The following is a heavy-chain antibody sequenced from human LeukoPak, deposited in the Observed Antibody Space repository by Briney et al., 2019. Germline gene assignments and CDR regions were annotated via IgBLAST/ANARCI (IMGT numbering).Heavy chain of an antibody. CDR1: GYTFTSYG. CDR2: ISAYNGNT. J-gene: IGHJ4*02. D-gene: IGHD2-2*01. CDR3: ARASGGYCSSTSCSFFDY. V-gene: IGHV1-18*01. Sequence: ASVKVSCNASGYTFTSYGISWVRQAPGQGLEWMGWISAYNGNTNYAQKLQGRVTMTTDTSTSTAYMELRSLRSDDTAVYYCARASGGYCSSTSCSFFDYWGQGTLVTVSS.